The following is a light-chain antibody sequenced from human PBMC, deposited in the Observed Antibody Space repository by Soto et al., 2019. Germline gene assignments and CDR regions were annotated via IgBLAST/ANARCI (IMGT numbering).Light chain of an antibody. J-gene: IGLJ2*01. CDR2: EVS. Sequence: QSALTQPASVSGSPGQSITISCIGTSSDVGNYTFVSWYQHHPGKAPRLIISEVSNRPSGIPSRFSGSKSGNTASLTISGLRAEDEADYYCCSYTRSDTLLFGGGTKVTVL. V-gene: IGLV2-23*02. CDR1: SSDVGNYTF. CDR3: CSYTRSDTLL.